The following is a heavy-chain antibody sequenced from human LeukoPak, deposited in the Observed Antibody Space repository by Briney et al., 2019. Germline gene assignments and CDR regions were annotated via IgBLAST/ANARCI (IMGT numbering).Heavy chain of an antibody. V-gene: IGHV4-61*01. J-gene: IGHJ5*02. CDR1: GGSVSSGSYY. CDR3: ARGSSGWYKSWFDP. CDR2: INHSGST. Sequence: PSETLSLTCTVSGGSVSSGSYYWSWIRQPPGKGLEWIGEINHSGSTNYNPSLKSRVTISVDTSKNQFSLKLSSVTAADTAVYYCARGSSGWYKSWFDPWGQGTLVTVSS. D-gene: IGHD6-19*01.